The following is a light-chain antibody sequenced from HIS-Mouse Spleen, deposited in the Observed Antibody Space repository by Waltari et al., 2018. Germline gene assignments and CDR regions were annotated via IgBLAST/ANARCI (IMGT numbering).Light chain of an antibody. V-gene: IGLV3-10*01. Sequence: SYELTQPPSVSVSPGQTARITCSGDALPNKYAYWYQQKSGQAPVLVIYEDSKRPAGIPERVAGSSSGTMATLTISGAQGEDEADYYCYSTDSSGNHRVFGGGTKLTVL. CDR2: EDS. CDR1: ALPNKY. J-gene: IGLJ2*01. CDR3: YSTDSSGNHRV.